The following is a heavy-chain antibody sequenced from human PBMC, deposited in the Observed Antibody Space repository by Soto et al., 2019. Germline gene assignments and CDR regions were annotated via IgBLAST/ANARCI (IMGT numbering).Heavy chain of an antibody. CDR2: IIPIFGTA. V-gene: IGHV1-69*13. Sequence: ASVKVSCKASGGTFSSYAISWVRQAPGQGLEWMGGIIPIFGTANYAQKFQGRVTITADESTSTAYMELSSLRSEDTAVYYCARGDHYYGSGSYSKVPYYYYGMDVWGQGTTVTVSS. CDR3: ARGDHYYGSGSYSKVPYYYYGMDV. J-gene: IGHJ6*02. CDR1: GGTFSSYA. D-gene: IGHD3-10*01.